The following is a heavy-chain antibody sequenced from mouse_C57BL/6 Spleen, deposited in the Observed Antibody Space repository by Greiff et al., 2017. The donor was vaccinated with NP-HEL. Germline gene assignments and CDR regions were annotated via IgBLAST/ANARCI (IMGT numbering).Heavy chain of an antibody. CDR1: GYTFTSYG. Sequence: QVQLQQSGAELARPGASVKLSCKASGYTFTSYGISWVKQRTGQGLEWIGEIYPRSGNTYYNEKFKGKATLTADKSSSTAYMELRSLTSEDSAVYFCARWPYYYGSKRNCYFDYWGQGTTLTVSS. V-gene: IGHV1-81*01. CDR2: IYPRSGNT. CDR3: ARWPYYYGSKRNCYFDY. D-gene: IGHD1-1*01. J-gene: IGHJ2*01.